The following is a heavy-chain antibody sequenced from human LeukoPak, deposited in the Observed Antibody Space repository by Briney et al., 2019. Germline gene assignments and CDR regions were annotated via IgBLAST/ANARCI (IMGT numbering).Heavy chain of an antibody. CDR3: ARGAGGGNYHDAFDI. CDR2: ISSSSSYI. Sequence: SGGSLRLSCAASGFTFSSYSMNWVRQAPGKGLEWVSSISSSSSYIYYADSVKGRFTISRDNAKNSLYLQMNNLRAEDTAVYYCARGAGGGNYHDAFDIWGQGTMVTVSS. V-gene: IGHV3-21*01. D-gene: IGHD1-26*01. J-gene: IGHJ3*02. CDR1: GFTFSSYS.